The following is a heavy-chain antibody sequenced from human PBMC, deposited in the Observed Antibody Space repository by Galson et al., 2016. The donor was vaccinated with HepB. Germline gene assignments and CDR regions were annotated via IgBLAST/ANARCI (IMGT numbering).Heavy chain of an antibody. CDR1: GNSFTSNW. Sequence: QSGAEVKKPGESLKISCKGSGNSFTSNWIAWVRQMPGKGLEWMGIIFPGDSDTRYSPSFQGQVTFSADKSISTAYLQWSSLRASDTAVYYCARQLFRGYGGLNYWGQGTRVTVSS. CDR3: ARQLFRGYGGLNY. CDR2: IFPGDSDT. V-gene: IGHV5-51*01. J-gene: IGHJ4*02. D-gene: IGHD5-12*01.